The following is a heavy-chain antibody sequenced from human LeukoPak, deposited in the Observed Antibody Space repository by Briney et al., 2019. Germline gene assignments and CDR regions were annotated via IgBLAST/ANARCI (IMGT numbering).Heavy chain of an antibody. CDR1: GGSFSGYY. J-gene: IGHJ5*02. V-gene: IGHV4-34*01. D-gene: IGHD2-21*02. CDR2: INHSGST. Sequence: SETLSLTCAVYGGSFSGYYWSWIRQPPGKGLEWIGEINHSGSTNYNPSLKSRVTISVDTSKNQFSLKLSSVTAADTAMYFCARTPTYCGGDCYYFDPWGQGTRVTVSS. CDR3: ARTPTYCGGDCYYFDP.